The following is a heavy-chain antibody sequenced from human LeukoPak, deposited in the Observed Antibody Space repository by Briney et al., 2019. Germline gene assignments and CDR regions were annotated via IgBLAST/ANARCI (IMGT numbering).Heavy chain of an antibody. J-gene: IGHJ4*02. CDR1: GFMFGDYA. Sequence: GGSLRLSCTGSGFMFGDYAMTWVRQAPGKGLEWVSFIRRKAYGGTTEYAASVKGRFTMSRDDSKSIAYLQMNSLKIEDTAEYYCTRELGLMGARAPPGYWGQGTLVTVSS. D-gene: IGHD1-26*01. CDR2: IRRKAYGGTT. V-gene: IGHV3-49*04. CDR3: TRELGLMGARAPPGY.